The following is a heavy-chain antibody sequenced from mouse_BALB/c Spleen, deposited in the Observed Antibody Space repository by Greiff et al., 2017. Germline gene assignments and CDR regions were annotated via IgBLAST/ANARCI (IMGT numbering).Heavy chain of an antibody. V-gene: IGHV1-82*01. CDR3: ARSGIYDSYYNWYFDV. CDR2: IYPGDGDT. J-gene: IGHJ1*01. Sequence: QVQLQQSGPELVKPGASVKISCKASGYAFSSSWMNWVKQRPGQGLEWIGRIYPGDGDTNYNGKFKGKATLTADKASSTAYMQLSSLTSVDSAVYFCARSGIYDSYYNWYFDVWGAGTTVTVSS. CDR1: GYAFSSSW. D-gene: IGHD2-3*01.